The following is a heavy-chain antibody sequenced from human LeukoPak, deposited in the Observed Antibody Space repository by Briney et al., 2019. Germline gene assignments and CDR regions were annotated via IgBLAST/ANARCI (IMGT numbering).Heavy chain of an antibody. J-gene: IGHJ6*02. Sequence: ASVKVSCKASGGTFSSYAISWVRQAPGQGLEWMGGIIPIFGIANYAQKFQGRVTITADKSTSTAYMELSSLRSEDTAVYYCARDDCSGGSCYGPYYYYGMDVWGQGTTVTVSS. CDR2: IIPIFGIA. CDR3: ARDDCSGGSCYGPYYYYGMDV. CDR1: GGTFSSYA. V-gene: IGHV1-69*10. D-gene: IGHD2-15*01.